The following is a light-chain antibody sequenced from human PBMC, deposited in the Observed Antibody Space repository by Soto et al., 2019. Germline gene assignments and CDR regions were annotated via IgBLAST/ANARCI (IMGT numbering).Light chain of an antibody. CDR3: ISYTHSSTWV. V-gene: IGLV2-14*01. J-gene: IGLJ3*02. CDR1: SSDVGGYNY. CDR2: EVS. Sequence: QSALTQPASVSGSPGQSITISCTGTSSDVGGYNYVSWYQQHTGKAPKLMIYEVSNRPSGVSDRFSGSRSGNTASLTISGLQAEDESDYYSISYTHSSTWVFGGGTKLTVL.